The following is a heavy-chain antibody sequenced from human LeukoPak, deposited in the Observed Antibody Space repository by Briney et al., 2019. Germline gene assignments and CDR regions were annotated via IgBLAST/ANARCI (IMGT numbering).Heavy chain of an antibody. V-gene: IGHV1-18*01. D-gene: IGHD6-19*01. CDR2: ISGYNGNT. Sequence: ASVKVSCTASGYTFTSYGISWVRQAPGQGLEWMGWISGYNGNTNYAQETLQGRVTMTTDTSTSTAYMELRSLRSGDTAVYYCARDLKRGYSSGRYSWGTGSSNDYWGQGTLVTVSS. CDR3: ARDLKRGYSSGRYSWGTGSSNDY. J-gene: IGHJ4*02. CDR1: GYTFTSYG.